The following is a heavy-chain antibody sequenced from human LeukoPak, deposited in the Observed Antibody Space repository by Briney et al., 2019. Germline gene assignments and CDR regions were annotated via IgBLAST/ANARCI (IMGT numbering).Heavy chain of an antibody. CDR2: ISYDGSNK. CDR1: GFTFSSYG. D-gene: IGHD6-13*01. CDR3: AKDKFLGYSSSWYGEGYLDY. V-gene: IGHV3-30*18. J-gene: IGHJ4*02. Sequence: GRSLRLSCAASGFTFSSYGMHWVRQAPGKGLEWVAVISYDGSNKYFADSVEGRFTISRDNSKNTLYLQMNSLRAEDTAVYYCAKDKFLGYSSSWYGEGYLDYWGQGTLVTVSS.